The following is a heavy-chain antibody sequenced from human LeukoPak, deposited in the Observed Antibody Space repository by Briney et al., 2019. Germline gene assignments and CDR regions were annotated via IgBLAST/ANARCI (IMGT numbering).Heavy chain of an antibody. CDR1: GYSISSGYY. Sequence: PSETLSLTCTVSGYSISSGYYWGWIRQPPGKGLEWIGSIYHSGSTYYNPSLKSRVTISVDTSKNQFSLKLSSVTAAGTAVYYCARRVGVALDYWGQGTLVTVSS. D-gene: IGHD2-21*01. J-gene: IGHJ4*02. CDR2: IYHSGST. CDR3: ARRVGVALDY. V-gene: IGHV4-38-2*02.